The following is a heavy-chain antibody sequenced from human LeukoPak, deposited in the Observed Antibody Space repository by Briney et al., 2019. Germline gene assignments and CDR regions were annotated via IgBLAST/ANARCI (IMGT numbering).Heavy chain of an antibody. Sequence: GGSLRLSCAASGFTVSSNYMSWVRQAPGKGVEWVSVIYSGGSTYYADSVKGRFTISRDNSKNTLYLQMNSLRAEDTAVYYCARETYYYDSSGYYSDYWGQGTLVTVSS. CDR1: GFTVSSNY. CDR2: IYSGGST. D-gene: IGHD3-22*01. V-gene: IGHV3-66*02. CDR3: ARETYYYDSSGYYSDY. J-gene: IGHJ4*02.